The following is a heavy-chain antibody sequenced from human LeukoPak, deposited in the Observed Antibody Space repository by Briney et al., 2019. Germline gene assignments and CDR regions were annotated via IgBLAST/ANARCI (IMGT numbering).Heavy chain of an antibody. J-gene: IGHJ4*02. D-gene: IGHD3-9*01. CDR1: GGSISSSNW. Sequence: SETLSLTCAVSGGSISSSNWWSWVRQPPGKGLEWIGEIYHSGSTNYNPSLKSRVTISVDKSKNQFSLKLSSVTAADTAVYYCARDFGYDISRDQATDYWGQGTLVTVSS. CDR3: ARDFGYDISRDQATDY. CDR2: IYHSGST. V-gene: IGHV4-4*02.